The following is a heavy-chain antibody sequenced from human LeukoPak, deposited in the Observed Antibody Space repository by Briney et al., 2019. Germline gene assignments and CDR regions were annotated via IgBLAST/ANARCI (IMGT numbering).Heavy chain of an antibody. V-gene: IGHV4-39*07. D-gene: IGHD5-12*01. Sequence: PSETLSLTCTVSGGSISSSSYYWGWIRQPPGKGLEWIGRIHASGSTRYNPSLKSRVTMSVDTSKNQFSLKLTSVTAADTALYFCARGMSAAYDYNWFDSWGQGTLVTVSS. CDR2: IHASGST. CDR1: GGSISSSSYY. J-gene: IGHJ5*01. CDR3: ARGMSAAYDYNWFDS.